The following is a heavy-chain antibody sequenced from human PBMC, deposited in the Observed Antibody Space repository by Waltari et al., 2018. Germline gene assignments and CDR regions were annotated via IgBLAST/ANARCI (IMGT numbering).Heavy chain of an antibody. V-gene: IGHV4-34*01. J-gene: IGHJ3*02. CDR1: GGSFSGYY. Sequence: QVQLQQWGAGLLKPSETLSLTCAVYGGSFSGYYWSWIRQPPGKGLEWIGEINHSGSTNYNPSLKSRVTISVDTSKNQFSLKLSSVTAADTAVYYCASRIRFRDFLRQRSGAFDIWGQGTMVTVSS. CDR3: ASRIRFRDFLRQRSGAFDI. CDR2: INHSGST. D-gene: IGHD3-10*01.